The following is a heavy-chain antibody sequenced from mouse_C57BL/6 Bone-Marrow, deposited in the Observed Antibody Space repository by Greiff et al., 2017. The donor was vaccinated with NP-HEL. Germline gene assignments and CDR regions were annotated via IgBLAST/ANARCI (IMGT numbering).Heavy chain of an antibody. J-gene: IGHJ3*01. CDR3: ASFYAY. CDR1: GYTFTSYW. V-gene: IGHV1-50*01. CDR2: IDPSDSYT. Sequence: QVQLQQPGAELVKPGASVKLSCKASGYTFTSYWMQWVQQRPGQGLEWIGEIDPSDSYTNSNQKFKGKATLTVDTSSSTAYMQLSSLTSEDSAVYYCASFYAYWGQGTLVTVSA.